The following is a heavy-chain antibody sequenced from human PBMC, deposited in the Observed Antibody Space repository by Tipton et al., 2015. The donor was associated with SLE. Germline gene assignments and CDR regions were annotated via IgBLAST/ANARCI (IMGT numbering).Heavy chain of an antibody. Sequence: SLRLSCAASGFTFSSYWMNWVRQAPGKGLEWVANIKQDGSEKYYVDSVKGRFTISRDNAKNSLYLQMNSLRAEDTAVYYCARDAYYYDSSGYYEAFDIWGQGTMVTVSS. D-gene: IGHD3-22*01. J-gene: IGHJ3*02. CDR2: IKQDGSEK. CDR1: GFTFSSYW. V-gene: IGHV3-7*03. CDR3: ARDAYYYDSSGYYEAFDI.